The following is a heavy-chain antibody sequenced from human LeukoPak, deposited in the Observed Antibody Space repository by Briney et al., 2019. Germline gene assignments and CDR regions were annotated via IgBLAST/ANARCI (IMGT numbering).Heavy chain of an antibody. CDR3: ARGVRGIFGTDYYYMDV. CDR1: GGSFSGYY. V-gene: IGHV4-34*01. CDR2: INHSGST. J-gene: IGHJ6*03. Sequence: PSETLSLTCAVYGGSFSGYYWSWIRQPPGKGLGWIWEINHSGSTNYNPSLKSRVTISVDTSKNQFSLKLSSVTAADTAVFYCARGVRGIFGTDYYYMDVWGKGTTVTVSS. D-gene: IGHD3-3*01.